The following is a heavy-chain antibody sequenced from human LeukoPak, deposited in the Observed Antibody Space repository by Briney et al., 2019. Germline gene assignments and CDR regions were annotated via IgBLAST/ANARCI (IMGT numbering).Heavy chain of an antibody. CDR1: GYTFSSHG. D-gene: IGHD6-19*01. V-gene: IGHV3-33*01. CDR2: IWYDGSQK. J-gene: IGHJ4*02. CDR3: ARLYSSGWADY. Sequence: GGSLRLSCAASGYTFSSHGMYWVRQAPGKGLEWVALIWYDGSQKYYADSVKGRITISRDNSKNTLSLQMDSLRAEDTAVYFCARLYSSGWADYWGQGTLVTVSS.